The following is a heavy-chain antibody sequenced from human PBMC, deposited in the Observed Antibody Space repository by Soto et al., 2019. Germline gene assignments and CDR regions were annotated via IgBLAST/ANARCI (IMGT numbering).Heavy chain of an antibody. Sequence: SETPSLTCTVSGGSISSSTYYWGWIRQPPGKGLEWIGSVYYSGSTYYNPSLKSRVTISVDTSNNQFSLKLNSVTAADTAVYYCARHQYYYDSSGYTLDYWGQGTLVTVSS. CDR2: VYYSGST. J-gene: IGHJ4*02. CDR1: GGSISSSTYY. D-gene: IGHD3-22*01. V-gene: IGHV4-39*01. CDR3: ARHQYYYDSSGYTLDY.